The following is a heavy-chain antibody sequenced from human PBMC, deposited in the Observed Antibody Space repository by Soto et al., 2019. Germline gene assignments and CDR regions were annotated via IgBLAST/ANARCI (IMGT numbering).Heavy chain of an antibody. Sequence: SVKVSCKASGGTFSSYAISWVRQAPGQGLEWMGGIIPIFGIANYAQKFQGRVTITADESTSTAYMELSSLRSEDTAVYYCARDSTIQLWWNFDYWGQGTLVTVSS. CDR3: ARDSTIQLWWNFDY. V-gene: IGHV1-69*13. D-gene: IGHD5-18*01. J-gene: IGHJ4*02. CDR1: GGTFSSYA. CDR2: IIPIFGIA.